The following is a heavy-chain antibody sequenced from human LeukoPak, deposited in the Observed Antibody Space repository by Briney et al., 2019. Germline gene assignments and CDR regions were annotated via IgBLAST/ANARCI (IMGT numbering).Heavy chain of an antibody. Sequence: SVKVSCKASGGTFSSYAISWVRQAPGQGLEWMGGIIPIFGTANNAQKFQGRVTITTDESTSTAYMELSSLRSEDTAVYYCASRSLPDYYDSSGDYYFDYWGQGTLVTVSS. J-gene: IGHJ4*02. D-gene: IGHD3-22*01. CDR1: GGTFSSYA. CDR2: IIPIFGTA. V-gene: IGHV1-69*05. CDR3: ASRSLPDYYDSSGDYYFDY.